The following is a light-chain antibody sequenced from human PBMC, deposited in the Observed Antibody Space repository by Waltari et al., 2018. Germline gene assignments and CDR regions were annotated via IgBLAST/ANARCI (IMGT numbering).Light chain of an antibody. Sequence: HSVLTHPPSVSGAPGQRVTISRTGTTTTTVAGFDVPGYQQVPGTAPKVLIYGNNKRPSGVPDRFSVSKSGTSASLAITGLQAEDEADYYCQSYDRSLSGWVFGGGTKLTVL. CDR2: GNN. CDR3: QSYDRSLSGWV. CDR1: TTTTVAGFD. J-gene: IGLJ3*02. V-gene: IGLV1-40*01.